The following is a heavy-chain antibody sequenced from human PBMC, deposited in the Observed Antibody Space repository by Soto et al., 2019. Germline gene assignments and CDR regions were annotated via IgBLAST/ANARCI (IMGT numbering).Heavy chain of an antibody. J-gene: IGHJ3*02. CDR2: ITWNSGNM. CDR1: GFTFGDYA. D-gene: IGHD2-8*02. Sequence: QPGGSLRLSCAASGFTFGDYAMHWVRQAPGNRLEWVSSITWNSGNMVYAASVKGRFTISRDNAKSSLYLQMNSLRPEDTAFYYCAECTGSTKGSFDIWGQGTMVTVSS. CDR3: AECTGSTKGSFDI. V-gene: IGHV3-9*01.